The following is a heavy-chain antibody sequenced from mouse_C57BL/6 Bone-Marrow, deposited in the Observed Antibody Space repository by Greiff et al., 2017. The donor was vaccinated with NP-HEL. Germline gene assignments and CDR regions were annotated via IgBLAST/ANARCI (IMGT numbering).Heavy chain of an antibody. CDR2: ISTGGSYT. J-gene: IGHJ3*01. V-gene: IGHV5-6*01. CDR3: APIYDGYSFAY. CDR1: GFTFSSYG. D-gene: IGHD2-3*01. Sequence: DVQLVESGGDLVKPGGSLKLSCAASGFTFSSYGMSWVRQTPDQRLEWVATISTGGSYTYYPDSVKGRFTISRDNAKNTLYLQMSSLKSEDTAMDYCAPIYDGYSFAYWGQGTLVTVSA.